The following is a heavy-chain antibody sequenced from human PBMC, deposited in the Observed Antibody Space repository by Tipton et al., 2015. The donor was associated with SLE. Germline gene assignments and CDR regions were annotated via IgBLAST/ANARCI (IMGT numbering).Heavy chain of an antibody. V-gene: IGHV4-39*07. J-gene: IGHJ3*02. Sequence: TLSLTCSVSGGSISSSGFYWGWIRQPPGKGLEWIGSLFYGGRIYYNPSLKGRVTLSLESSKNQFSLKLSSVTAADTAVYYCARAQGEMDAFDIWGQGTMVTVSS. CDR1: GGSISSSGFY. CDR3: ARAQGEMDAFDI. D-gene: IGHD3-10*01. CDR2: LFYGGRI.